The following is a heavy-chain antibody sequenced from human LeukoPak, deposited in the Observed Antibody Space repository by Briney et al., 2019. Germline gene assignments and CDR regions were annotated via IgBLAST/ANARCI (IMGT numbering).Heavy chain of an antibody. V-gene: IGHV4-39*02. CDR3: AGEPGVLWFGG. J-gene: IGHJ4*02. D-gene: IGHD3-10*01. Sequence: NPSETLSLTCTVSGGSISSSSYYWGWIRQPPGKGLGWIGSIYYGGSTYYNPSLKSRVTISVDTPKNQFSLKLSSVTAADTAVYYCAGEPGVLWFGGWGQGTLVTVSS. CDR1: GGSISSSSYY. CDR2: IYYGGST.